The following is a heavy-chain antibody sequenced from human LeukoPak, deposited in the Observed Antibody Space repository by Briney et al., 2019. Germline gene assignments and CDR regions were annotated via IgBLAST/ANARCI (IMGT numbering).Heavy chain of an antibody. V-gene: IGHV3-48*02. Sequence: TGGSLRLSCEASGYTFSSNSMNWVRQAPGAGLEWISFISGSGSAMYYADSVKGRFTISRDNAKNSLYLQMNSLRDDDTVVYYCARDPGLDIWGQGTLVTVSS. CDR2: ISGSGSAM. CDR1: GYTFSSNS. J-gene: IGHJ4*02. CDR3: ARDPGLDI.